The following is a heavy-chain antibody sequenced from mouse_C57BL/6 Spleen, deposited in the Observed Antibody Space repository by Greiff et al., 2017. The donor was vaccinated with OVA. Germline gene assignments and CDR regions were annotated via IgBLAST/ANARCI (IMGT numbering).Heavy chain of an antibody. CDR2: IYPGDGDT. V-gene: IGHV1-82*01. CDR1: GYAFSSSW. Sequence: VKLQESGPELVKPGASVKISCKASGYAFSSSWMNWVKQRPGKGLEWIGRIYPGDGDTNYNGKFKGKATLTADKSSSTAYMQLSSLTSEDSAVYFCANNFYFDYWGKGTTLTVSS. CDR3: ANNFYFDY. J-gene: IGHJ2*01. D-gene: IGHD1-3*01.